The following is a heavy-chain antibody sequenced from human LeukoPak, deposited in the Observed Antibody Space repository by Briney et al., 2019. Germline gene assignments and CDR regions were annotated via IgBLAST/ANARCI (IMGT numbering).Heavy chain of an antibody. CDR2: IGWDGTNI. Sequence: SGFTXXXHTMXXVRQPPGKGPEWVSLIGWDGTNIDYADSVKGRFTISRDNSKNFVYLQMHSLRTEDTALYYCTKDMEWGMDVWGQGTTVTVSS. J-gene: IGHJ6*02. D-gene: IGHD3-3*01. V-gene: IGHV3-43*01. CDR3: TKDMEWGMDV. CDR1: GFTXXXHT.